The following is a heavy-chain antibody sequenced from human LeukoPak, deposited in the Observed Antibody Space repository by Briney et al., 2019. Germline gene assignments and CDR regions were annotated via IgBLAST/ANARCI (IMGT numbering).Heavy chain of an antibody. D-gene: IGHD2-21*01. CDR3: ARLPLWGDAFDI. CDR1: GYTFTGYY. V-gene: IGHV1-2*02. CDR2: INPNSGGT. J-gene: IGHJ3*02. Sequence: ASVKVSCKASGYTFTGYYMHWVRHAPGQGLEWMGWINPNSGGTNYAQKFQGRVTMTRDTSISTAYMELSRLRSDDTAVYYCARLPLWGDAFDIWGQGTMVTVSS.